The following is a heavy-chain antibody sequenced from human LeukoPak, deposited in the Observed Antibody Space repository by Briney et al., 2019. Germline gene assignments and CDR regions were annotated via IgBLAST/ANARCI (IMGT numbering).Heavy chain of an antibody. CDR1: GGSVSSGSYY. D-gene: IGHD2-2*01. V-gene: IGHV4-61*01. CDR2: IYYSGST. J-gene: IGHJ4*02. CDR3: ARVVVVPAEPYYFDY. Sequence: SETLSLTCTVSGGSVSSGSYYWSWIRQPPGKGLEWIRYIYYSGSTNYNPSLKSRVTISVDTSKNQFSLKLSSVTAADTAVYYCARVVVVPAEPYYFDYWGQGTLVTVSS.